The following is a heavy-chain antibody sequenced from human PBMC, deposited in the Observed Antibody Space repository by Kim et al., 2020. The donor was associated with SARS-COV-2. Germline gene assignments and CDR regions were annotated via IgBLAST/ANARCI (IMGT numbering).Heavy chain of an antibody. J-gene: IGHJ4*02. V-gene: IGHV1-8*01. CDR3: ARNTAGGAGY. D-gene: IGHD5-18*01. Sequence: NTGYAQKFQGRVTMTRNTSRSTAYMELSSLRSEDTAVYYCARNTAGGAGYWGQGTLVTVSS. CDR2: NT.